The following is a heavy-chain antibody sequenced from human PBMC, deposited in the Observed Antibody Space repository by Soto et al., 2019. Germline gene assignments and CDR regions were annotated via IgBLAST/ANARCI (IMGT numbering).Heavy chain of an antibody. CDR1: GCSISSSSYY. CDR3: AGEVRHIVVVTAILGWFDP. J-gene: IGHJ5*02. CDR2: IYYSGIT. D-gene: IGHD2-21*02. Sequence: SETLSLTCTVSGCSISSSSYYCGLRRQPPGKGLEWIASIYYSGITYYNPSLKRRATMAVDTSTNQSSLKLRSVTAADTAVYYCAGEVRHIVVVTAILGWFDPWGQGTLVTVSS. V-gene: IGHV4-39*02.